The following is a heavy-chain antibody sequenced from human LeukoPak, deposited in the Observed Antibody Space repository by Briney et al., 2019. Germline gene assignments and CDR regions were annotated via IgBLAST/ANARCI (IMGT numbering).Heavy chain of an antibody. CDR2: IYSGGST. V-gene: IGHV3-53*04. Sequence: GGSLRLPCAASGFTVSSNYMSWVRQAPGKGLEWVSVIYSGGSTYYADSVKGRFTISRHNSKNTLYLQMNSLRAEDTAVYYCAREGTYYDSSGYHFPIDYWGQGTLVTVSS. CDR1: GFTVSSNY. D-gene: IGHD3-22*01. J-gene: IGHJ4*02. CDR3: AREGTYYDSSGYHFPIDY.